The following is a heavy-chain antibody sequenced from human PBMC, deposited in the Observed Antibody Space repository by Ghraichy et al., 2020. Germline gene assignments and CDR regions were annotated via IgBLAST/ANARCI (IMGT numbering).Heavy chain of an antibody. CDR2: IYYSGTT. V-gene: IGHV4-61*01. J-gene: IGHJ4*02. Sequence: SETLSLTCTVSGGFVGSGSYYWSWIRQPPGKGLEWIGYIYYSGTTNYNPSLKSRVTISVDTSKNQFSLRLTSVTAADTAVYYCARHYDNSGYYYEGIFDYWGQGTLVTVSS. CDR3: ARHYDNSGYYYEGIFDY. CDR1: GGFVGSGSYY. D-gene: IGHD3-22*01.